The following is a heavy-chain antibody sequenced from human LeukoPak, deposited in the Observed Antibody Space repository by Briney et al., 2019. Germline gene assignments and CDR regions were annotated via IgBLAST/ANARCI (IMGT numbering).Heavy chain of an antibody. CDR1: GYTFTSYY. CDR3: ARVLDCSSTSCYFAFDI. Sequence: ASVKVSCKASGYTFTSYYMHWVRQAPGQGLEWMGIINPSGGSTSYAQKFQGRVTMTRDTSTSTVYMELSSLRSEDTAVYYCARVLDCSSTSCYFAFDIWGQGTMVTVSS. V-gene: IGHV1-46*01. J-gene: IGHJ3*02. D-gene: IGHD2-2*01. CDR2: INPSGGST.